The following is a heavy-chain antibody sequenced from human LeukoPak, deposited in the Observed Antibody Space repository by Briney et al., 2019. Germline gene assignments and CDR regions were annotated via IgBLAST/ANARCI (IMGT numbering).Heavy chain of an antibody. J-gene: IGHJ4*02. CDR1: GFTFSSYD. CDR3: VRGSKIRGVIPEGEFDY. V-gene: IGHV3-30*03. CDR2: ISYDGKKT. D-gene: IGHD3-10*01. Sequence: GRSLRLSCAASGFTFSSYDMHWVRQAPGKGLEWVAVISYDGKKTYYADSVKGRFTLSRDDSQNTVYLQMNSLRDDDTALYYCVRGSKIRGVIPEGEFDYWGQGTLVTVSS.